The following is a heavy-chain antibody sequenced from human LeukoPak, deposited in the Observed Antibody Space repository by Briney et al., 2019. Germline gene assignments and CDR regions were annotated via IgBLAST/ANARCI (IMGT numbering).Heavy chain of an antibody. CDR1: GESFSSYY. CDR3: TRGRHKYHCESSVRFGGFYYMDV. J-gene: IGHJ6*03. V-gene: IGHV4-34*01. Sequence: SETLSLTCAVYGESFSSYYWSWIRQSPGKGLECIGEIHHSGTTVYNPSLKSRVTISIDTSNNQFSLRLTSVTAADTAMYYCTRGRHKYHCESSVRFGGFYYMDVWGKGTTVTVSS. D-gene: IGHD3-22*01. CDR2: IHHSGTT.